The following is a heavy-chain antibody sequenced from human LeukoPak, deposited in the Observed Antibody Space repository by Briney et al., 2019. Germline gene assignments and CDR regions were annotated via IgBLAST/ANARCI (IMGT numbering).Heavy chain of an antibody. CDR2: IYYSGST. CDR3: ARVPHVNGAHFDY. Sequence: PSETLSLTCTVSGGSISSYYWSWIRQPPGKGLEWIGYIYYSGSTNYNPSLKSRVTISVDTSKNQFPLKLSSVTAADTAVYYCARVPHVNGAHFDYWGQGTLVTVSS. J-gene: IGHJ4*02. V-gene: IGHV4-59*01. CDR1: GGSISSYY. D-gene: IGHD3-10*01.